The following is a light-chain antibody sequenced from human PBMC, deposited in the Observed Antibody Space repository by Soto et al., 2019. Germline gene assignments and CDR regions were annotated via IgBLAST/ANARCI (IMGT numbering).Light chain of an antibody. CDR2: GAS. Sequence: EIVVTQSPATLSASPGERASLSCRASRIFSNNLAWYQHKPGQAPSLLIYGASSRATGIPDRFSGSGSGTDFTLTISRLEPEDFGVYYCQQYESSLTFGGGTKVDIK. V-gene: IGKV3-20*01. CDR3: QQYESSLT. CDR1: RIFSNN. J-gene: IGKJ4*01.